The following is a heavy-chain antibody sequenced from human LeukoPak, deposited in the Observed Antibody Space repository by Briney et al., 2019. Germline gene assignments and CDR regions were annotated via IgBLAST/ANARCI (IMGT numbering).Heavy chain of an antibody. CDR1: GFTFSSYG. J-gene: IGHJ6*02. CDR3: AKHIFVWYSRGWRNYYYGMDV. CDR2: ISYDGSNK. D-gene: IGHD6-19*01. Sequence: GGSLRLSCAASGFTFSSYGMHWVRQAPGKGLEWVAVISYDGSNKYYADSVKGRFTISRDNSKNTLYLQMNSLRAEDTAVYYAAKHIFVWYSRGWRNYYYGMDVWGQGTTVTASS. V-gene: IGHV3-30*18.